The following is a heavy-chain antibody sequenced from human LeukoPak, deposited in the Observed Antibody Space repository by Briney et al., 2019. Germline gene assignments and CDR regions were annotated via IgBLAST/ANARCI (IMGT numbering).Heavy chain of an antibody. CDR2: ISSSGSTI. CDR1: GFTFSDYY. Sequence: GGSLRLSCAASGFTFSDYYMSWIRQAPGKGLEWVSYISSSGSTIYYADSVKGRFTISRDNAKNSLYLQMNSLRAEDTAVYYCARPYSYYDSSGPMGYWGQGTLVTVSS. V-gene: IGHV3-11*01. CDR3: ARPYSYYDSSGPMGY. D-gene: IGHD3-22*01. J-gene: IGHJ4*02.